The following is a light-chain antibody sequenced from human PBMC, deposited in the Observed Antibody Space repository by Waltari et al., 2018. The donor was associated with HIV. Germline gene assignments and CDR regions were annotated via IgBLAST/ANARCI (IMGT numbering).Light chain of an antibody. Sequence: QSVLTQPPSESATPGQRVTISCSGGSSNTGSNYVHLYQQIPGTAPKLLIYRNNQRPSRVPDRFSGSKSGTSASLAISGLQSEDEADYYCAAWDDSLNSFVFGTGTRVTVL. CDR2: RNN. J-gene: IGLJ1*01. V-gene: IGLV1-47*01. CDR1: SSNTGSNY. CDR3: AAWDDSLNSFV.